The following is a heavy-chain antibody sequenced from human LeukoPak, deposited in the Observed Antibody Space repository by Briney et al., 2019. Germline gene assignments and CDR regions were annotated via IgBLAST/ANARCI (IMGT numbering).Heavy chain of an antibody. D-gene: IGHD3-16*02. V-gene: IGHV4-4*07. CDR2: IYTSGST. Sequence: SETLSLTCTVSGGSISSYYWSWIRQPAGKGLEWIGRIYTSGSTNYNPSLKSRVTMSVDTSKNQFSLKLSSVTAADTAVYYCARDNPLTLGGVIATDDYYYYYMDVWGKGTTVTVPS. J-gene: IGHJ6*03. CDR1: GGSISSYY. CDR3: ARDNPLTLGGVIATDDYYYYYMDV.